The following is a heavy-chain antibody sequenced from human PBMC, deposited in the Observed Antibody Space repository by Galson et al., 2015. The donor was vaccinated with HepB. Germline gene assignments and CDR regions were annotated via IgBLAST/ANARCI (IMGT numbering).Heavy chain of an antibody. CDR1: GFTFGSTA. D-gene: IGHD4-17*01. CDR2: ISANGGSR. Sequence: CAASGFTFGSTAMTWVRQAPGKGLQWVSGISANGGSRFYAESVKGRFTISRDNSKNTLSFQMNSLRAEDTAVYYCAKGYGLFDLWGQGTLVTVSS. V-gene: IGHV3-23*01. CDR3: AKGYGLFDL. J-gene: IGHJ5*02.